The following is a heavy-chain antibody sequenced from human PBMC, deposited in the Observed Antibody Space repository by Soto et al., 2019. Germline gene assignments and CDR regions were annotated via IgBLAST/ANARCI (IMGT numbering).Heavy chain of an antibody. D-gene: IGHD6-19*01. CDR1: GFTFSSYG. J-gene: IGHJ4*02. CDR3: AKDHRAVAADRHFDY. Sequence: GGSLRLSCAASGFTFSSYGMHWVRQAPGKGLEWVAVISYDGSNKYYADSVKGRFTISRDNSKNTLYLQMNSLRAEDTAVYYCAKDHRAVAADRHFDYWGQGTLVTVSS. V-gene: IGHV3-30*18. CDR2: ISYDGSNK.